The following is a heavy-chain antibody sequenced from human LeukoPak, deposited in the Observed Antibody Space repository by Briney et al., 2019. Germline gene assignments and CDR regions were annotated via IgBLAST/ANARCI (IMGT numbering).Heavy chain of an antibody. CDR1: GGTFSSYA. CDR3: ARSPPVYYYMDV. V-gene: IGHV1-69*01. J-gene: IGHJ6*03. Sequence: SVKVSCKASGGTFSSYAISWVRQAPGQGLEWMGGIIPIFGTANYAQKFQGRVTITADESTSTAYMELSSLRSEDTAVYYCARSPPVYYYMDVWGKGTTVTVSS. CDR2: IIPIFGTA.